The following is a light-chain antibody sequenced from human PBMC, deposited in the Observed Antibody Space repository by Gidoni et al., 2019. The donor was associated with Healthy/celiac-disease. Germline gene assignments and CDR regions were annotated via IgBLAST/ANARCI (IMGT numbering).Light chain of an antibody. CDR1: QSVSSN. CDR2: GAS. V-gene: IGKV3-15*01. J-gene: IGKJ1*01. Sequence: IVMTQSPATLSVSPGERDTLSCRASQSVSSNLAWYQQKPGQAPRLLIYGASTRATGIPARFSGSGSGTEFTLTISSLQSEDFAVYYCQQYNNWPRTFGQGTKVEIK. CDR3: QQYNNWPRT.